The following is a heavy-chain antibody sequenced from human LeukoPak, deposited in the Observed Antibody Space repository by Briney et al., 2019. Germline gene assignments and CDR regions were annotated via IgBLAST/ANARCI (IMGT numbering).Heavy chain of an antibody. V-gene: IGHV3-48*03. D-gene: IGHD4/OR15-4a*01. CDR1: GFTFNSYE. CDR3: ARERPLVGAFDS. Sequence: PGGSLRLSCAASGFTFNSYEMNWVRQAPGKGLEWVALISSSGDNIFYADFVKGRFTITRDNSKNFMSLQMHSVSVEDTGIYYCARERPLVGAFDSWGQGTLVTVSS. CDR2: ISSSGDNI. J-gene: IGHJ4*02.